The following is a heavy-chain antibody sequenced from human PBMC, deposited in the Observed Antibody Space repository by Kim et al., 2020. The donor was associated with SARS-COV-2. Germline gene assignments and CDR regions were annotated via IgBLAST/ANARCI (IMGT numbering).Heavy chain of an antibody. J-gene: IGHJ4*02. CDR1: GYTLTELS. D-gene: IGHD3-10*01. Sequence: ASVKVSCKVSGYTLTELSMHWVRQAPGKGLEWMGGFDPEDGETIYAQKFQGRVTMTEDTSTDTAYMELSSLRSEYTAVYYCATDNMVRGVIVYWGQGTLVTVSS. CDR2: FDPEDGET. V-gene: IGHV1-24*01. CDR3: ATDNMVRGVIVY.